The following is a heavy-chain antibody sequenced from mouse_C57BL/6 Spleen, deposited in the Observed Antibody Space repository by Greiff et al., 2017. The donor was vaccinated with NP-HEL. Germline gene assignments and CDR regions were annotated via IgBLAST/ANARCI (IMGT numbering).Heavy chain of an antibody. CDR1: GFTFSSYT. CDR3: ARQTNWALDY. V-gene: IGHV5-9*01. D-gene: IGHD4-1*01. CDR2: ISGGGGNT. Sequence: DVMLVESGGGLVKPGGSLKLSCAASGFTFSSYTMSWVRQTPEKRLEWVATISGGGGNTYYPDSVKGRFTISRDNAKNTLYLQMSSLRSEDTALYYCARQTNWALDYWGQGTTLTVSS. J-gene: IGHJ2*01.